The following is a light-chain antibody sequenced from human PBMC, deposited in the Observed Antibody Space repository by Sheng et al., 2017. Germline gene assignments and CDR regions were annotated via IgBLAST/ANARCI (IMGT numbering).Light chain of an antibody. Sequence: IQMTQSPSTLSASVGDRVTITCRASQGIGSALAWYQQKPGKAPKLLIYDASNLQSGVPSRFSGSGSGTDFTLTISSLQPEDFATYYCQQFNSFPITFGQGTRLEIK. J-gene: IGKJ5*01. CDR2: DAS. CDR3: QQFNSFPIT. CDR1: QGIGSA. V-gene: IGKV1-13*02.